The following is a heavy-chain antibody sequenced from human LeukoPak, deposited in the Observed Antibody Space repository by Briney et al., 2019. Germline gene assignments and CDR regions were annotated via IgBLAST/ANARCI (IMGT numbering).Heavy chain of an antibody. V-gene: IGHV1-69*13. CDR2: IIPIFGTA. D-gene: IGHD6-6*01. CDR1: GGTFSSYA. CDR3: ARDSPGIAARPWVF. J-gene: IGHJ4*02. Sequence: ASVTVSCTASGGTFSSYAISWVRQAPGQGLEWMGGIIPIFGTANYAQKFQGRVTITADESTSTAYMELSSLRSEDTAVYYCARDSPGIAARPWVFWGQGTLVTVSS.